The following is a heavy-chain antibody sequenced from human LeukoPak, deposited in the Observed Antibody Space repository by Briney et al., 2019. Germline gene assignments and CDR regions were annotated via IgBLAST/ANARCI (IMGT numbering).Heavy chain of an antibody. CDR2: IYYSGST. V-gene: IGHV4-59*01. CDR3: ARHGSIAGASSQR. Sequence: SETLSLTCTVSGGSIRSYYWSWIRQPPGKGLEWIGYIYYSGSTNYNPALKSRVSISVDTSKDQFSLKLSSVTAADTAVYYCARHGSIAGASSQRWGQGTLITVSS. J-gene: IGHJ1*01. CDR1: GGSIRSYY. D-gene: IGHD1-26*01.